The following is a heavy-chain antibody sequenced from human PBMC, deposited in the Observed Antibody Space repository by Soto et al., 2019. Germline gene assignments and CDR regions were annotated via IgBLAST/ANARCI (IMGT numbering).Heavy chain of an antibody. CDR3: ARAPAVITIFGVVITPHFDY. D-gene: IGHD3-3*01. V-gene: IGHV4-34*01. J-gene: IGHJ4*02. CDR1: GGSFSGYY. CDR2: INHSGST. Sequence: PSETLSLTCAVYGGSFSGYYWSWIRQPPGKGLEWIGEINHSGSTNYNPSLKSRVTISVDTSKNQFSLKLSSVTAADTAVYYCARAPAVITIFGVVITPHFDYWGQGTLVTVSS.